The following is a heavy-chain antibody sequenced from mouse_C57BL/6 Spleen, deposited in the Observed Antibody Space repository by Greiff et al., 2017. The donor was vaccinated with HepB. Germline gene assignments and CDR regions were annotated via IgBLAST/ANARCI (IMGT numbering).Heavy chain of an antibody. CDR1: GFTFSDYG. J-gene: IGHJ2*01. CDR3: ARGDGYDGYYFDY. D-gene: IGHD2-2*01. V-gene: IGHV5-17*01. CDR2: ISSGSSTI. Sequence: EVKLQESGGGLVKPGGSLKLSCAASGFTFSDYGMHWVRQAPEKGLEWVAYISSGSSTIYYADTVKGRFTISRDNAKNTLFLQMTSLRSEDTAMYYCARGDGYDGYYFDYWGQGTTLTVSS.